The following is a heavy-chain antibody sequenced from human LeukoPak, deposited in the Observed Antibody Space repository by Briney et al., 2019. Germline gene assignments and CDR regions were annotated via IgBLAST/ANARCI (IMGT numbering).Heavy chain of an antibody. CDR2: FNHNWGA. Sequence: SETLSLTCAVYSGSFSGYYWTWFRQPPGKGLEWIGEFNHNWGAKYNPSLKSRVTISVDTSNNHLSLSLNSVTTADTAVYYCAASLWFGIYPDYWGQGGLVTVSS. V-gene: IGHV4-34*01. CDR1: SGSFSGYY. J-gene: IGHJ4*02. D-gene: IGHD3-10*01. CDR3: AASLWFGIYPDY.